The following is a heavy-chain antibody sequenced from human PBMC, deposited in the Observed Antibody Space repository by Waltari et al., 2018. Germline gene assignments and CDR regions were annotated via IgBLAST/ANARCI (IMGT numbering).Heavy chain of an antibody. V-gene: IGHV4-4*02. Sequence: QVQLQESGPGLVKPSETLSLTCAVSGGSISSSNWWSWIRQPPGKGLEWIGNIGGSSGSTYYNPSLKSRVTISKDTSKNQFSLKLSSVTAADTAVYYCARIPHSYSYIHGLDSWGQGVVVTVSS. D-gene: IGHD5-18*01. CDR1: GGSISSSNW. CDR3: ARIPHSYSYIHGLDS. J-gene: IGHJ4*03. CDR2: IGGSSGST.